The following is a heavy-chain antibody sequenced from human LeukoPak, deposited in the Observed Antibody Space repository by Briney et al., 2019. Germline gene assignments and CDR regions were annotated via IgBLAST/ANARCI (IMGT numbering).Heavy chain of an antibody. V-gene: IGHV3-23*01. D-gene: IGHD3-22*01. CDR2: ISGGSGST. J-gene: IGHJ4*02. CDR1: GFTFSSYA. CDR3: AKHRFESGGYHSTD. Sequence: PGGSLRLSCAASGFTFSSYAMSWVRQAPGRGLAWVSTISGGSGSTYCGDSVKCRFTISRDNSKNTLYLQMNSLRDEDTAVYYCAKHRFESGGYHSTDWGQGTLVTVSS.